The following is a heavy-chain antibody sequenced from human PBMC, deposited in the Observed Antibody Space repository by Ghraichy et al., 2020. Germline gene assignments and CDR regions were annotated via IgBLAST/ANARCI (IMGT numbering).Heavy chain of an antibody. Sequence: SQTLSLTCTVSGGSISSSSYYWGWIRQPPGKGLEWIGSIYYSGSTYYNPSLKSRVTISVDTSKNQFSLKLSSVTAADTAVYYCARHDTSRRAAGTVRLYNWFDPWGQGTLVTVSS. CDR2: IYYSGST. V-gene: IGHV4-39*01. D-gene: IGHD6-13*01. CDR3: ARHDTSRRAAGTVRLYNWFDP. CDR1: GGSISSSSYY. J-gene: IGHJ5*02.